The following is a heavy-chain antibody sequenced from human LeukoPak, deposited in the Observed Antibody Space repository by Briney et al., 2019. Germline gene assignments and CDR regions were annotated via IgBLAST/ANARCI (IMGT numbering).Heavy chain of an antibody. V-gene: IGHV5-51*01. CDR2: IYPGDSDT. J-gene: IGHJ5*02. CDR3: ARQKYSSSWYVWFDP. CDR1: GYSFTSYW. Sequence: GESLKISGKGSGYSFTSYWIGWVRQMPGKGLEWMGIIYPGDSDTRYSPSFQGQVTISADKSISTAYLQWSSLKASDTAMYYCARQKYSSSWYVWFDPWGQGTLVTVSS. D-gene: IGHD6-13*01.